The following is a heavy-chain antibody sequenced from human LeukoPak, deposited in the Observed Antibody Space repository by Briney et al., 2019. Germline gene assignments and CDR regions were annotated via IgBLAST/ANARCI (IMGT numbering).Heavy chain of an antibody. Sequence: SETLSLTCTVSGGSISSYYWSWIRQPPGKGLEGIGSIHYSGSTNHNPSLHTRVTISVDTSENQSSLKLSTVTAADTAVYYCARGEWLQFSYWGQGTLVTVSS. V-gene: IGHV4-59*01. J-gene: IGHJ4*02. CDR2: IHYSGST. D-gene: IGHD5-24*01. CDR3: ARGEWLQFSY. CDR1: GGSISSYY.